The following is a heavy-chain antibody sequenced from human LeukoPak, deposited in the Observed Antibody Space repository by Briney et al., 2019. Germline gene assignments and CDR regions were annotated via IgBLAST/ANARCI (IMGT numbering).Heavy chain of an antibody. CDR1: GGTFSSYA. CDR3: ARDHKGYSSGWYIDY. CDR2: ISAYNGNT. V-gene: IGHV1-18*01. J-gene: IGHJ4*02. Sequence: GASVKVSCKASGGTFSSYAISWVRQAPGQGLEWMGWISAYNGNTNYAQKLQGRVTMTTDTSTSTAYMELRSLRSDDTAVYYCARDHKGYSSGWYIDYWGQGTLVTVSS. D-gene: IGHD6-19*01.